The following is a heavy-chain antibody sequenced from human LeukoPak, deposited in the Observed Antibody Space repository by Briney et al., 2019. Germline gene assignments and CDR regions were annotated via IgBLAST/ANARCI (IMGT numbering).Heavy chain of an antibody. CDR1: GFTFSSYA. D-gene: IGHD1-26*01. J-gene: IGHJ4*02. CDR2: INGSGGST. CDR3: AKDLRSSADSKMGAADY. V-gene: IGHV3-23*01. Sequence: GGSLRLSCAASGFTFSSYAMSWVRQAPGKGLEWVSAINGSGGSTYYADSVKGRFTISRDNSKNTLYLQMNSLRAEDTAVYYCAKDLRSSADSKMGAADYWGQGTLVTVSS.